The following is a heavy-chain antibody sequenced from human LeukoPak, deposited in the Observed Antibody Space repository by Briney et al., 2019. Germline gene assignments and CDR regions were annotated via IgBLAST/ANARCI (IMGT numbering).Heavy chain of an antibody. CDR2: IYHSGST. D-gene: IGHD3-10*01. J-gene: IGHJ4*02. Sequence: SGTLSLTCAVSGGSISSSNWWSWVRQPPGKGLGWIGEIYHSGSTNYNPSLKSRVTISVDKSKNQFSLKLSSVTAADTAVYYCARDQSRGWPTGEFDYWGQGTLVTVSS. CDR3: ARDQSRGWPTGEFDY. CDR1: GGSISSSNW. V-gene: IGHV4-4*02.